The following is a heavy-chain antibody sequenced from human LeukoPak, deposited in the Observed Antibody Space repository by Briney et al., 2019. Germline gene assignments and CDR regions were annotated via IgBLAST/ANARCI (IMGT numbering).Heavy chain of an antibody. CDR3: ARIDFWSGYSYFDY. CDR1: GFTFNTYG. D-gene: IGHD3-3*01. CDR2: ISANGAGT. J-gene: IGHJ4*02. V-gene: IGHV3-23*01. Sequence: GGSLRLSCAASGFTFNTYGMSWVRQAPGKGLEWVSSISANGAGTYYIDSVKGRFTISRDNSKNTLYLQMNSLRAEDTAVYYCARIDFWSGYSYFDYWGQGTLVTVSS.